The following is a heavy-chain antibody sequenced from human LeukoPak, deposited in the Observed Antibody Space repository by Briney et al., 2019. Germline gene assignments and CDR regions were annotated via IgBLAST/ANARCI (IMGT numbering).Heavy chain of an antibody. D-gene: IGHD1-26*01. Sequence: SETLSLTCTISGGSISSYYWGWIRQPPGKGLEWIGDIYYTGSTNYDPSLKSRVTISLDTSKYQFSLKLSSVTAADTAVYYCARQRVGVSAGVADYWGQGTLVTVSS. J-gene: IGHJ4*02. CDR3: ARQRVGVSAGVADY. V-gene: IGHV4-59*08. CDR2: IYYTGST. CDR1: GGSISSYY.